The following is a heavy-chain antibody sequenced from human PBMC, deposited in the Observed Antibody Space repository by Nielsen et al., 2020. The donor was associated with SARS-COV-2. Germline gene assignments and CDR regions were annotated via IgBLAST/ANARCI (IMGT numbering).Heavy chain of an antibody. CDR3: ARGYSGYGAAFDI. Sequence: WIRQPPGKGLEWVAVISYDGSNKYYADSVKGRFTISRDNSKNTLYLQMNSLRAEDTAVYYCARGYSGYGAAFDIWGQGTMVTVSS. D-gene: IGHD5-12*01. CDR2: ISYDGSNK. V-gene: IGHV3-30*03. J-gene: IGHJ3*02.